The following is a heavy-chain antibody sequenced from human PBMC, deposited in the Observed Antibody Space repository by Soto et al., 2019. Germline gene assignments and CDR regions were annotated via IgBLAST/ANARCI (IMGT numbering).Heavy chain of an antibody. CDR1: SGSISRTTYY. D-gene: IGHD4-17*01. Sequence: PSETLSLTCTVSSGSISRTTYYWGWIRQPPGKGLEWIGSIYYSGSTYYNPSLKSRVTISADTSKNHFSLKLSSVTAADTAVYYCARHDYGDYGGFDYWGQGTLVTVSS. V-gene: IGHV4-39*01. J-gene: IGHJ4*02. CDR2: IYYSGST. CDR3: ARHDYGDYGGFDY.